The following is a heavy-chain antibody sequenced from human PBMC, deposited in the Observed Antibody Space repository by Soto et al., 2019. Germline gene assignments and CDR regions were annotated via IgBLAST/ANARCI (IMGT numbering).Heavy chain of an antibody. CDR3: ARDWSRYYDNSGLIWFY. V-gene: IGHV1-18*04. D-gene: IGHD3-22*01. Sequence: QLQLVQSGGEVKKPGASVKVSCKASGYTFRSYGISWVRQAPGQGLEWVGWISAYNGDTHYAPKFQDRITLTTEASTYTAYMVLRSLRLDDTAVYYCARDWSRYYDNSGLIWFYWAQGSLVTVSS. J-gene: IGHJ4*02. CDR1: GYTFRSYG. CDR2: ISAYNGDT.